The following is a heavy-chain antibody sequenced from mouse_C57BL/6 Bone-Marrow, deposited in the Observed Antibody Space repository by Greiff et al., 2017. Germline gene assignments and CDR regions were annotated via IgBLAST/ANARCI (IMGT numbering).Heavy chain of an antibody. D-gene: IGHD1-1*01. CDR2: INYDGSST. CDR3: ARGGSYYYGSLDY. Sequence: EVKLMESEGGLVQPGSSMKLSCTASGFTFSDYYMAWVRQVPEKGLEWVANINYDGSSTYYLDSLKSRFIISRDNAKNILYLQMSSLKSEDTATYYCARGGSYYYGSLDYWGQGTTLTVSS. CDR1: GFTFSDYY. J-gene: IGHJ2*01. V-gene: IGHV5-16*01.